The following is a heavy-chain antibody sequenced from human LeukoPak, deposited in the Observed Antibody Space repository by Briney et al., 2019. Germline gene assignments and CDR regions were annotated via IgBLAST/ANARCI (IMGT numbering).Heavy chain of an antibody. CDR1: GGTFSSYG. V-gene: IGHV1-69*13. CDR2: IIPVFGAA. CDR3: ARTRSGCSTTNCYPYEMDV. D-gene: IGHD2/OR15-2a*01. J-gene: IGHJ6*02. Sequence: SVKVSCKASGGTFSSYGVSWMRQAPGQGLEWMGGIIPVFGAANYAQGFRGRVTLTADESTNTAYMDLSGLRSEDTAVYYCARTRSGCSTTNCYPYEMDVWGQGTTATVSS.